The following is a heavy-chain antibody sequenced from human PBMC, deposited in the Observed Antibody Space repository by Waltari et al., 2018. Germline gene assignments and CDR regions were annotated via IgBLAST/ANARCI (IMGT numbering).Heavy chain of an antibody. D-gene: IGHD2-15*01. Sequence: EVQLVESGGGLVQPGGSLRLSCAVSGFLYNDYWMDWVRQAPGQGRVWVSRIKSNGTNIMYADSGRGRFTISRDSAKNTFYLQMNSLRAEDTAVYYCTRNPGYWGQGTLVTVAS. CDR3: TRNPGY. CDR2: IKSNGTNI. J-gene: IGHJ4*02. CDR1: GFLYNDYW. V-gene: IGHV3-74*03.